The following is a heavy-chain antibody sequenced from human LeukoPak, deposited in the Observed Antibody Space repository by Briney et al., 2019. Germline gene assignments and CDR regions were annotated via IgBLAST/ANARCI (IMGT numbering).Heavy chain of an antibody. J-gene: IGHJ4*02. CDR3: AKASDSSGYYLNYFDN. Sequence: GGSLRLSCAASGFTFSSYGMSWVRQAPGKGLEWVSFISGSGDSTYYADSVKGRFTISRDNSKKTGYLQMNSLRAEDTAVYYCAKASDSSGYYLNYFDNWGQGTLVTVSS. CDR1: GFTFSSYG. D-gene: IGHD3-22*01. V-gene: IGHV3-23*01. CDR2: ISGSGDST.